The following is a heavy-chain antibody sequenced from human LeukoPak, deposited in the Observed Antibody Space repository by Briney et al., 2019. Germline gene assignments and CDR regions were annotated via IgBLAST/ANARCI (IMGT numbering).Heavy chain of an antibody. CDR3: ARPYYYDSRIDP. J-gene: IGHJ5*02. D-gene: IGHD3-22*01. CDR1: GGSFSSGDYY. Sequence: SQTLSLTCTASGGSFSSGDYYWSWNRQPPGKGLVWIAYMYYSGSTYYNPSLKSRVTLSADTSKNQLSLKLSSVTAADTAVYYCARPYYYDSRIDPWGQGILVTVSS. CDR2: MYYSGST. V-gene: IGHV4-30-4*01.